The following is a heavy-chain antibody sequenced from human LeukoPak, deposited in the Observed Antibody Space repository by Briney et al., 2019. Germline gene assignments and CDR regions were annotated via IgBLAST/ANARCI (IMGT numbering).Heavy chain of an antibody. CDR3: AKDKAFWSGFGVFDI. J-gene: IGHJ3*02. CDR1: GFTFSSYA. V-gene: IGHV3-23*01. CDR2: ISGSGGST. D-gene: IGHD3-3*01. Sequence: GGSLRLSCAASGFTFSSYAMSWVRQAPGKELEWVSAISGSGGSTYYADSVKGRFTISRDNSKNTLYLQMNSLRAEDTAIYYCAKDKAFWSGFGVFDIWGQGTMVTVSS.